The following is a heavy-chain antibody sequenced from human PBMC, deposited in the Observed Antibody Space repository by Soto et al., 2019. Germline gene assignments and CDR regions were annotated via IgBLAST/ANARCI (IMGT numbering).Heavy chain of an antibody. V-gene: IGHV3-48*02. CDR3: ARDFGYDDV. D-gene: IGHD3-22*01. CDR2: IGSARRTAI. CDR1: GFTFSNYN. Sequence: GGSLRLSCAASGFTFSNYNMNWVRQAPGKGLEWVSHIGSARRTAIYYADSVKGRFTISRDNAENSLFLQMNSLRDEDTAVYYCARDFGYDDVWGQGTTVTVSS. J-gene: IGHJ6*02.